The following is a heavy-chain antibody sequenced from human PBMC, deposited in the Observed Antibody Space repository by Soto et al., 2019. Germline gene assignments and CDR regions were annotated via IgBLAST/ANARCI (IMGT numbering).Heavy chain of an antibody. CDR3: ARGYYGMDV. V-gene: IGHV3-30-3*01. CDR1: GFTFSSYA. Sequence: QVQLVESGGGVVQPGRSLRLSCAASGFTFSSYAMHWVRQAPGKGLEWVAVISYDGSNKYYADSVKGRFTISRDNSKNTLYLQMNSLRAEDTAVYYCARGYYGMDVWGQGPTVTVSS. J-gene: IGHJ6*02. CDR2: ISYDGSNK.